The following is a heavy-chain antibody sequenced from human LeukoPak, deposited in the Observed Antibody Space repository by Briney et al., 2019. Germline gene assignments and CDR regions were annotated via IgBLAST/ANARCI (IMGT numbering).Heavy chain of an antibody. V-gene: IGHV4-34*01. Sequence: SETVSLTCAVYGGSFSDYYWSWIRQPPGKGLEWIGEINHSGSTNYNPSLKIRVTISADTSKNQLSLRLSSVTAADTAVYYCARVFYSNYAQFDYWGQGTLVTVSS. J-gene: IGHJ4*02. CDR2: INHSGST. CDR1: GGSFSDYY. CDR3: ARVFYSNYAQFDY. D-gene: IGHD4-11*01.